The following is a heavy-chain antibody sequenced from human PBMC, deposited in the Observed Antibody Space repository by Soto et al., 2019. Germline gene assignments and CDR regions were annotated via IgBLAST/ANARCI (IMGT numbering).Heavy chain of an antibody. D-gene: IGHD5-18*01. CDR3: AKDGPGGRRIQIWPWY. J-gene: IGHJ4*02. V-gene: IGHV3-23*01. CDR2: ISGSGGST. Sequence: GGSLRLSCAASGLTFRSYWMHWVRQAPGKGLEWVSAISGSGGSTYYADSVKGRFTISRDNSKNTLYLQMNSLRAEDTAVYYCAKDGPGGRRIQIWPWYWGQGTLVTVSS. CDR1: GLTFRSYW.